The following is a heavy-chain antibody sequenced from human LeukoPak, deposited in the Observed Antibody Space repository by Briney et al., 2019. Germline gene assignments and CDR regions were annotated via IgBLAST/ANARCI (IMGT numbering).Heavy chain of an antibody. CDR3: AKDVAGAGTGAFDI. J-gene: IGHJ3*02. V-gene: IGHV3-43*02. D-gene: IGHD6-19*01. CDR1: GFTFDDYA. Sequence: PGGSLRLSCAASGFTFDDYAMHWVRQAPGKGLEWVSLISGDGGSTYYADSVKGRFTISRDNSKNSLYLQMNSLRTEDTALYYCAKDVAGAGTGAFDIWGQGTMVTVSS. CDR2: ISGDGGST.